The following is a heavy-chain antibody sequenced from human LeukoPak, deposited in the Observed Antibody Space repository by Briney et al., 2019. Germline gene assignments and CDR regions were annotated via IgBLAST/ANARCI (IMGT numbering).Heavy chain of an antibody. V-gene: IGHV4-59*01. Sequence: SETLSLTCTVSGGSLSSYYWSWIRQPPGKGLEWIGYIYYSGSTNYNPSLKSRVTISVDTSKNQFSLKLSSVTAADTAVYYCARQDGSGQRVADAFDIWGQGTMVTVSS. CDR2: IYYSGST. CDR3: ARQDGSGQRVADAFDI. CDR1: GGSLSSYY. J-gene: IGHJ3*02. D-gene: IGHD3-10*01.